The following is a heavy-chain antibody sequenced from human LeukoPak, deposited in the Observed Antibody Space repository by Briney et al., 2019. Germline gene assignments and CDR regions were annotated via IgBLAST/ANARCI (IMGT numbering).Heavy chain of an antibody. CDR3: ARVTLVRGAPDYYFDY. CDR2: ISSSGTT. J-gene: IGHJ4*02. D-gene: IGHD3-10*01. V-gene: IGHV4-4*07. CDR1: GGSISNYY. Sequence: SETLSLTCSVSGGSISNYYWTWIRQPAGKGLEWIGRISSSGTTNYNPSLKSRVTMSVDTSKNQFSPRLSSVTAADTAVYYCARVTLVRGAPDYYFDYWGQGTLVTVSS.